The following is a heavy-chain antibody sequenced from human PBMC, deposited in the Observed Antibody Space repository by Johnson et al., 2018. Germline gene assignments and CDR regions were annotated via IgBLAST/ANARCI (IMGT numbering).Heavy chain of an antibody. CDR2: IYYSGST. CDR3: ARVTGGSYRYYYYMDV. J-gene: IGHJ6*03. V-gene: IGHV4-39*07. CDR1: GGSISSSSYY. D-gene: IGHD1-26*01. Sequence: QVQLQESGPGLVKXSETLSLTCTVSGGSISSSSYYWGWIRQPPGKGLEWIGSIYYSGSTYYNPSLKSRVTISVDTSKNQFSLKRSSVTAADTAVYYCARVTGGSYRYYYYMDVWVKGTTVTVSS.